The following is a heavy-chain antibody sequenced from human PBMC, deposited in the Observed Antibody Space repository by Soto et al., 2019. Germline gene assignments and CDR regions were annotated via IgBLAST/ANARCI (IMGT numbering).Heavy chain of an antibody. Sequence: VGSLRLSCAASGFTFRSYAMSWVRQAPGKGLEWVSGISVRGDYTYYADSMKGRFTISRDTSKNTLYLQMNSLGADDTAVHYCAKLRFGDLDYFFDFWGQGTLVTVSS. D-gene: IGHD3-10*01. J-gene: IGHJ4*02. V-gene: IGHV3-23*01. CDR1: GFTFRSYA. CDR2: ISVRGDYT. CDR3: AKLRFGDLDYFFDF.